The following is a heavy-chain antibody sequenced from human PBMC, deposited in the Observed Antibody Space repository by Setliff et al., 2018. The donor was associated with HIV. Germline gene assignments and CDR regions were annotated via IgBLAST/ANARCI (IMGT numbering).Heavy chain of an antibody. V-gene: IGHV5-51*01. Sequence: GESLKISCKAVDYTFTTYWIGWVRQMPGEGLEWMGIIYPEDSNIKYNPSLQNQATISADKSISTAYLQVHNLKASDTATYYCARRDGRSMNAFEIWGPGTMVTVSS. CDR1: DYTFTTYW. D-gene: IGHD6-13*01. CDR2: IYPEDSNI. CDR3: ARRDGRSMNAFEI. J-gene: IGHJ3*02.